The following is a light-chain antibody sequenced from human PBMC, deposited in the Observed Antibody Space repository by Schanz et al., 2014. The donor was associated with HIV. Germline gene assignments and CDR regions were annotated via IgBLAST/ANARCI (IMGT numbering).Light chain of an antibody. J-gene: IGKJ1*01. V-gene: IGKV3D-20*01. CDR2: DAS. CDR1: QSVSSSY. CDR3: QHYVKSPQT. Sequence: EIVMTQSPGTLSLSPGERATLSCGASQSVSSSYLAWYQQKPGLAPRLLIYDASSRASGIPDRFSGSGSGTDFTLSISRLEPEDFAVYYCQHYVKSPQTFGQGTKVEIK.